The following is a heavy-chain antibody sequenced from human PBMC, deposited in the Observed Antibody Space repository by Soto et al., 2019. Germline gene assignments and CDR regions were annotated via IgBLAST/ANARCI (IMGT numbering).Heavy chain of an antibody. J-gene: IGHJ6*03. CDR3: ARDGYTYGRGWEYYYMDV. V-gene: IGHV3-23*01. CDR1: GFTFSSYA. Sequence: EVQLLESGGGLVRPGGSLRLSCAASGFTFSSYAMSWVRQAPGKGLEWVSGISASGGGTYYADSVKGRFTISRDNSRNTLYLQMNSLRAQETAVYYCARDGYTYGRGWEYYYMDVWGKGTTVTFSS. CDR2: ISASGGGT. D-gene: IGHD5-18*01.